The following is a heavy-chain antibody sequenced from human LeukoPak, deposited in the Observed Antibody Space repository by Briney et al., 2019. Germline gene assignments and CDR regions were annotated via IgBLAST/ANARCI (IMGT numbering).Heavy chain of an antibody. D-gene: IGHD2-21*01. CDR3: TRQSRPFCHIAL. CDR1: GGSIDSTNL. Sequence: PSGPLSLTCGVSGGSIDSTNLWSWLRQAPGAGLEWIGEIAHDGTRNYNTFLRSRVAMSFDRANNYFALSLTAVAAADTGLYCCTRQSRPFCHIALWGQGVMVTVS. CDR2: IAHDGTR. J-gene: IGHJ4*02. V-gene: IGHV4-4*01.